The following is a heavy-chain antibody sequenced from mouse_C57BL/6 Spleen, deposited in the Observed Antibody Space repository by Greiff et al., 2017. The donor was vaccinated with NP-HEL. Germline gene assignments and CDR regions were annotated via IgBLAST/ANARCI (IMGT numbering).Heavy chain of an antibody. Sequence: EVMLVESGGGLVQPKGSLKLSCAASGFTFNTYAMHWVRQAPGKGLEWVARIRSKSSNYATSYADSVKDRFTISREDSQSMLYLQMNNLKTEDTAMYYCVRGGSSGPWFAYWGQGTLVTVSA. CDR3: VRGGSSGPWFAY. D-gene: IGHD3-2*02. CDR1: GFTFNTYA. CDR2: IRSKSSNYAT. J-gene: IGHJ3*01. V-gene: IGHV10-3*01.